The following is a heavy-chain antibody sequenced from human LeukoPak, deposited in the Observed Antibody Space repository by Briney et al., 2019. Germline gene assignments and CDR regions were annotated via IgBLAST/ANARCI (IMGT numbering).Heavy chain of an antibody. CDR1: GGSLSFNDW. CDR3: ASRAYYAVDV. D-gene: IGHD3-10*01. Sequence: PSETLSLTCGVSGGSLSFNDWLNWVRQTPGKGLEWIGENYYGGSTNYNPSLKSRLTMSVDTSKRQFYLNLSSLTAAASAVYFCASRAYYAVDVWGQGISVIVSS. J-gene: IGHJ6*02. CDR2: NYYGGST. V-gene: IGHV4-4*02.